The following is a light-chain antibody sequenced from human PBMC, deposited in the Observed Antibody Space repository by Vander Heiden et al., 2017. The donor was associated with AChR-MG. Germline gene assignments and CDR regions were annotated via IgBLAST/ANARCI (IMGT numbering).Light chain of an antibody. V-gene: IGLV1-44*01. CDR2: YNN. Sequence: QSVLTQPPSASGTPGQRVTISCSGTSPNIGSNPVGCYQQLPATAPKVLIYYNNHRPSGVPARFSGSKSGTSASLAISGLQSEDEADYYCAAWDASLGGHVVFGGGTKLTVL. CDR1: SPNIGSNP. J-gene: IGLJ2*01. CDR3: AAWDASLGGHVV.